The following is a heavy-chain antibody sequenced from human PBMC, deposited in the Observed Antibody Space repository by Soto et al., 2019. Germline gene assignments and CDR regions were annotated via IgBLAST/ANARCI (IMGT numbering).Heavy chain of an antibody. CDR1: GGSISSGGYS. J-gene: IGHJ4*02. D-gene: IGHD1-26*01. Sequence: QLQLQESGSGLVKPSQTLSLTCAVSGGSISSGGYSWSWIRQPPGKGLEWIGYIYHSGSTYYTPSLKCRVTRSVDRSKTQFSRKLSAVTAAETAVYYCAAGGALPRYYWGQGTLVTVAS. CDR3: AAGGALPRYY. V-gene: IGHV4-30-2*01. CDR2: IYHSGST.